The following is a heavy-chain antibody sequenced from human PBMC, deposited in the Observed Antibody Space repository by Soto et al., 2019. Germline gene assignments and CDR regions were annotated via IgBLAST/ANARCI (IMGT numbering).Heavy chain of an antibody. Sequence: PGESLKISCKGSGYSFTSYWINWVRQVPGKGLEWMGRIDPSDSYSNYNPSFQGHVTISADKSLSTAYLQWTSLKASDTAIYYCARGGQQVVHTWVDHGGTGSVVTVPS. CDR2: IDPSDSYS. CDR3: ARGGQQVVHTWVDH. CDR1: GYSFTSYW. V-gene: IGHV5-10-1*01. D-gene: IGHD6-13*01. J-gene: IGHJ5*02.